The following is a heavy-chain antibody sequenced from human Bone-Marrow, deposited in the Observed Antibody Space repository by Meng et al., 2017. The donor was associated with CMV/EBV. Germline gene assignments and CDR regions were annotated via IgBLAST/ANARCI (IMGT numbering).Heavy chain of an antibody. D-gene: IGHD1-26*01. CDR3: APGFRSWSGSYSS. CDR2: ITHSGST. V-gene: IGHV4-34*01. Sequence: QVHLQQWGAGMLKPSETLSLTCGVYGEPFSCYWSWVRQPPGKGLEWIGEITHSGSTNYNVSLKSRVTISIDTSKNQFSLKLSSVTATDTAVYYCAPGFRSWSGSYSSWGQGTLVTVSS. CDR1: GEPFSCY. J-gene: IGHJ4*02.